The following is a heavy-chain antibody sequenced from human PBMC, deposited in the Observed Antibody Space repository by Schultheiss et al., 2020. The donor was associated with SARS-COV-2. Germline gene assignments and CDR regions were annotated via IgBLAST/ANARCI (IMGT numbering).Heavy chain of an antibody. D-gene: IGHD2-2*01. CDR3: ARGYCSYTTCQGGLD. V-gene: IGHV3-48*01. CDR2: ISSSSSTI. J-gene: IGHJ4*02. CDR1: GFTFSSYG. Sequence: GGSLRLSCAASGFTFSSYGMHWVRQAPGKGLEWVSYISSSSSTIYYADSVKGRFTISRDNAKNTLYLQMNSLRAEDTAVYYCARGYCSYTTCQGGLDWGQGTLVTVSS.